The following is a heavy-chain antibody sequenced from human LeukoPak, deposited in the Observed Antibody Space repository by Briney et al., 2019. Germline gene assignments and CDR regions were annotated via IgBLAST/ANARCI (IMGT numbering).Heavy chain of an antibody. Sequence: SETLSLTCTVSGGSIITSNYYWGWIRQPPGKGLEWIGYIYYSGSTNYNPSLKSRLTISVDTSKNQFSLELNSVTAADTAVYYCATPTTITRRVDVWGQGTTVTVSS. V-gene: IGHV4-39*01. D-gene: IGHD5-12*01. J-gene: IGHJ6*02. CDR2: IYYSGST. CDR3: ATPTTITRRVDV. CDR1: GGSIITSNYY.